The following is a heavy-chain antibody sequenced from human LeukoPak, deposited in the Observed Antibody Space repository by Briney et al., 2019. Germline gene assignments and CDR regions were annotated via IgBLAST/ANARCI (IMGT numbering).Heavy chain of an antibody. D-gene: IGHD3-22*01. Sequence: ASVKVSCKASGYTFINYAMHWVRQAPGQRLEWMGWTNADDGNTKYSQKFQDRVTITRDTFATTAYMELSSLTSEDTAVYYCARGGNYYDSSGYQGDDAFDIWGQGTMVTVSS. J-gene: IGHJ3*02. CDR3: ARGGNYYDSSGYQGDDAFDI. CDR2: TNADDGNT. V-gene: IGHV1-3*01. CDR1: GYTFINYA.